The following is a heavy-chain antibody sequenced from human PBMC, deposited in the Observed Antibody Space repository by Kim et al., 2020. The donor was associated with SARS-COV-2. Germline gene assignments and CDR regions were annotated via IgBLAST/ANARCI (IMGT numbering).Heavy chain of an antibody. V-gene: IGHV3-33*01. CDR3: ARDWGGGYKGFDY. J-gene: IGHJ4*02. D-gene: IGHD5-12*01. Sequence: YADSVKGRVTISRDNSKNTLYLQMNSLRAEDTAVYYCARDWGGGYKGFDYWGQGTLVTVSS.